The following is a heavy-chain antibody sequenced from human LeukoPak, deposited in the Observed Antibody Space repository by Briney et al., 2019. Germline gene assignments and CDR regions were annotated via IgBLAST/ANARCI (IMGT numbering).Heavy chain of an antibody. V-gene: IGHV4-4*07. Sequence: SETLSLTCTVSGGSISSYYWSWIQQPAGKGLEWIGRIYTSGSTNYNPSLKSRVTMSVDTSKNQFSLKLSSVTAADTAVYYCASALRVDTAMVMNYWGQGTLVTVSS. J-gene: IGHJ4*02. CDR3: ASALRVDTAMVMNY. CDR2: IYTSGST. CDR1: GGSISSYY. D-gene: IGHD5-18*01.